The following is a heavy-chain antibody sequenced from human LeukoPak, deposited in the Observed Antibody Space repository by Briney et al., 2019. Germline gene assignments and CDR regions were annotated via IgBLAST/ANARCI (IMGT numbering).Heavy chain of an antibody. CDR3: ARGLPVAGTRRSPSAVRLFDY. J-gene: IGHJ4*02. CDR2: IYHSGST. CDR1: GGSISSGGYS. D-gene: IGHD6-19*01. Sequence: PSETLSLTCAVSGGSISSGGYSWSWIRQPPGKGLEWIGYIYHSGSTYYNPSLKSRVTISVDTSKNQFSLKLSSVTAADTAVYYCARGLPVAGTRRSPSAVRLFDYWGQGTLVTVSS. V-gene: IGHV4-30-2*01.